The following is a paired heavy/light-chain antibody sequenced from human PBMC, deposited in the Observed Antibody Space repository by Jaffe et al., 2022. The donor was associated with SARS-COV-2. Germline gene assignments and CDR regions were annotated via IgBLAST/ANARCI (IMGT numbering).Heavy chain of an antibody. V-gene: IGHV3-11*01. D-gene: IGHD3-10*01. CDR2: ISNSGGTI. CDR3: ARVPYGSGSYYEYYYYMDV. Sequence: QAQLVESGGGLVKPGGSLRLSCAASGFTFSDYYMSWIRQAPGKGLEWVSYISNSGGTIYYADSVKGRFTISRDDAKNSLYLQMNSLRAEDTAVYYCARVPYGSGSYYEYYYYMDVWGKGTTVIVSS. CDR1: GFTFSDYY. J-gene: IGHJ6*03.
Light chain of an antibody. Sequence: DIQMTQSPSSLSASVGDRVTITCRASQSISSYLNWYQQKPGKAPKLLIYAASNLQSGVPSRFSGSGSGTDFTLTISSLQPEDFASYFCQQSYSTPLTFGGGTKVEIE. V-gene: IGKV1-39*01. CDR1: QSISSY. CDR3: QQSYSTPLT. CDR2: AAS. J-gene: IGKJ4*01.